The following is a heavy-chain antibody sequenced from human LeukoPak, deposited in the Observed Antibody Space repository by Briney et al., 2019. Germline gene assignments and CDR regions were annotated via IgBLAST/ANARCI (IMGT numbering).Heavy chain of an antibody. V-gene: IGHV3-43D*03. Sequence: GGSLRLSCAASGFTFDDYSLHWVRQAPGKGLEWVSLITWDGGSTYYADSVKGRFTISRDNSKNSLYLQMNSLRADDTALYYCAKDGKNYFDYWGQGTLVTVSS. CDR2: ITWDGGST. CDR3: AKDGKNYFDY. CDR1: GFTFDDYS. J-gene: IGHJ4*02.